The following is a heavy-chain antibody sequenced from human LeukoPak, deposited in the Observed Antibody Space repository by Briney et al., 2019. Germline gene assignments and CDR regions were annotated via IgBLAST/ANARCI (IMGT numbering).Heavy chain of an antibody. CDR1: GFTFSSYW. CDR3: AKPQTRPTDYFDY. CDR2: ISYDGSNK. V-gene: IGHV3-30*18. J-gene: IGHJ4*02. Sequence: GGSLRLSCAASGFTFSSYWMSWVRQAPGKGLEWVAVISYDGSNKYYADSVKGRFTISRDNSKNTLYLQMNSLRAEDTAVYYCAKPQTRPTDYFDYWGQGTLVTVSS. D-gene: IGHD4-17*01.